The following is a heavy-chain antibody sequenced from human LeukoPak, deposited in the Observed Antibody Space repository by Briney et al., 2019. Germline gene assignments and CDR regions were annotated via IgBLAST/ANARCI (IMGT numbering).Heavy chain of an antibody. J-gene: IGHJ4*02. CDR1: GGSISDSY. CDR3: GKESMSVAGTVKV. CDR2: INRNGIT. Sequence: SETLSLTCSVSGGSISDSYWGWIRQPAGSGLEWIGRINRNGITKYNPSLGSRVTMSVDPSKNQLSLTLRSVTAADTALYYCGKESMSVAGTVKVWGQGILVTVS. V-gene: IGHV4-4*07. D-gene: IGHD6-19*01.